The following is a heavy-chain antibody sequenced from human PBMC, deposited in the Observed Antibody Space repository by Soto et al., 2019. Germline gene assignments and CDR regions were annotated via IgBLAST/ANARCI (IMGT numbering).Heavy chain of an antibody. Sequence: PSETLSLTCTVSGGSISSYYWSWIRQPPGKGLEWIGYIYYSGSTNYNPSLKSRVTISVDTSKNQFSLKLSSVTAADTAVYYCARSGYDFNWFDPWGQGTLVTVSS. V-gene: IGHV4-59*08. CDR3: ARSGYDFNWFDP. J-gene: IGHJ5*02. D-gene: IGHD5-12*01. CDR1: GGSISSYY. CDR2: IYYSGST.